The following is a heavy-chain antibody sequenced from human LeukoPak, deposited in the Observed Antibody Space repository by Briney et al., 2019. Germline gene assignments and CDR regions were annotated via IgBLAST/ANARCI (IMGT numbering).Heavy chain of an antibody. V-gene: IGHV4-31*03. J-gene: IGHJ6*02. D-gene: IGHD6-6*01. CDR2: IYYSGST. CDR3: ARDVPLEYSSSSRLGYYGMDV. CDR1: GGSISSGGYY. Sequence: SETLSLTCTVSGGSISSGGYYWSWIRQHPGKGLEWIGYIYYSGSTYYNPSLKSRVTISVDTSKNQFSLKLSSVTAADTAAYYCARDVPLEYSSSSRLGYYGMDVWGQGTTVTVSS.